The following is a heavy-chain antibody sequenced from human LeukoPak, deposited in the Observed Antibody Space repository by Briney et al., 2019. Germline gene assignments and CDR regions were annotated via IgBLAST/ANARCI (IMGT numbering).Heavy chain of an antibody. V-gene: IGHV4-34*01. CDR1: GGSFSGYY. D-gene: IGHD3-16*02. CDR3: ARLSRDYYGMDV. J-gene: IGHJ6*02. Sequence: PSETLSLTCAVYGGSFSGYYWSWIRQPPGKGLEWIGEINHSGSTNYNPSLKSRVTISVDTSKNQFSLKLSSVTAADTAVYYCARLSRDYYGMDVWGQGTTVTVSS. CDR2: INHSGST.